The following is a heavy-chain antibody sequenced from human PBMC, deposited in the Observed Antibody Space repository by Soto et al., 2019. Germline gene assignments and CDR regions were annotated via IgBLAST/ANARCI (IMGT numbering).Heavy chain of an antibody. Sequence: EVQLVESGGGLVQPGRSLRLSCAASGFTFDDYAMHWVRQAPGKGLEWVSGISWNSGSIGYADSVKGRFTISRDNAKNSLYLQMNSLRAEDTALYYCAKGYSSSTSCYGGFDYWGQGTLVTVSS. CDR2: ISWNSGSI. D-gene: IGHD2-2*01. CDR1: GFTFDDYA. J-gene: IGHJ4*02. V-gene: IGHV3-9*01. CDR3: AKGYSSSTSCYGGFDY.